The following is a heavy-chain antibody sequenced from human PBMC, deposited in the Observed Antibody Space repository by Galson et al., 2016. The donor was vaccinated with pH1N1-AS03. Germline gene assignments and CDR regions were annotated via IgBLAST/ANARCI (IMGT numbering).Heavy chain of an antibody. V-gene: IGHV4-59*01. J-gene: IGHJ4*02. D-gene: IGHD2-8*02. Sequence: ETLSLTCSVAGVSIRGYYWNWIRQTPGGGLEWIGYIYNSGSTDFNPSLKSRVTMSMDTSKNQFTLKLSSVSAADTAVYYCARGAPGDFGYWGQGTLVTVPS. CDR3: ARGAPGDFGY. CDR1: GVSIRGYY. CDR2: IYNSGST.